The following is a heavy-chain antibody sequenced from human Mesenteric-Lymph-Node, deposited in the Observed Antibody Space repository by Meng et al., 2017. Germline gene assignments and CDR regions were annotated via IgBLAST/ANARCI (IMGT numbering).Heavy chain of an antibody. CDR2: ISYDGSNK. CDR1: GFTFSSYA. D-gene: IGHD1-26*01. V-gene: IGHV3-30*04. J-gene: IGHJ4*02. CDR3: ARSRGVGATTY. Sequence: GESLKISCAASGFTFSSYAMHWVRQAPGKGLEWVAVISYDGSNKYYADSVKGRFTISRDNSKNTLYLQMNSLRAEDTAVYYCARSRGVGATTYWGQGNLVNGAS.